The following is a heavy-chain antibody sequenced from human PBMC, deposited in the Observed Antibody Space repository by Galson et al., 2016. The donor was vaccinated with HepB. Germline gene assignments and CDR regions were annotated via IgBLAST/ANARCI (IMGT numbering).Heavy chain of an antibody. Sequence: SLRLSCAASGFTFSNYAMNWVRQAPGKGLEWVSSISDSGDYTYYADSVKGRFTISRDNFKDTVLLQMNSLRAEDAAVYYCAKDNHYDILSTLDYWGQGTLVTVSS. CDR1: GFTFSNYA. J-gene: IGHJ4*02. D-gene: IGHD3-9*01. V-gene: IGHV3-23*01. CDR2: ISDSGDYT. CDR3: AKDNHYDILSTLDY.